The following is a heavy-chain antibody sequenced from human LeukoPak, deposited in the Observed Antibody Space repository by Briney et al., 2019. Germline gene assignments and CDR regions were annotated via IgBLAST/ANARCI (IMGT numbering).Heavy chain of an antibody. CDR2: FYYSGST. V-gene: IGHV4-59*01. CDR1: GGSISSYY. J-gene: IGHJ4*02. Sequence: SETLSLTCTVSGGSISSYYWSWIRQPPGKGLEWIGYFYYSGSTDYNPSLKSRVTISVDTSKNQFSLNLSSVTAADTAVYHCARDSSALFDYWGQGTLVTVSS. CDR3: ARDSSALFDY.